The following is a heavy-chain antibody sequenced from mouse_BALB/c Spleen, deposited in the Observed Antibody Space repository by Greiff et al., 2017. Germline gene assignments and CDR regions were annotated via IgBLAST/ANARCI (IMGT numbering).Heavy chain of an antibody. CDR2: INPGSGGT. CDR1: GYAFTNYL. D-gene: IGHD1-1*02. V-gene: IGHV1-54*01. CDR3: ARSDLWSYFDY. Sequence: QVQLKESGAELVRPGTSVKVSCKASGYAFTNYLIEWVKQRPGQGLEWIGVINPGSGGTNYNEKFKGKATLTADKSSSTAYMQLSSLTSDDSAVYFCARSDLWSYFDYWGQGTTLTVSS. J-gene: IGHJ2*01.